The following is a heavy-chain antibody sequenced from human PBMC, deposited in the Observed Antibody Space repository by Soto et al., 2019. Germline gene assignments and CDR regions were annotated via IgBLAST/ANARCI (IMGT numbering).Heavy chain of an antibody. V-gene: IGHV1-3*01. CDR1: GYTLTCYS. D-gene: IGHD4-4*01. CDR3: ATSYCNCALTDYYYYGMGV. Sequence: ASFNVSCQASGYTLTCYSLHLVRQAPGQRVEWMGWLHAGNGNTKYLQKFHGRDTITRATSTSPAYMELSSLRSEDTAVYYFATSYCNCALTDYYYYGMGVRGQGTTVNGPS. CDR2: LHAGNGNT. J-gene: IGHJ6*01.